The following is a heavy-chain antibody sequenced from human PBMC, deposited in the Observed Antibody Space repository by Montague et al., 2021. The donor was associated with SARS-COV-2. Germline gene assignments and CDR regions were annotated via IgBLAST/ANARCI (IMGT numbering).Heavy chain of an antibody. CDR1: GGSISSYY. CDR3: ARAAGYNWNYGYNWFDP. Sequence: SETLSLTCTVSGGSISSYYWSWIRQPPGKGLEWIGYINYSGSTNYNPSLKSRVTISVDTSKNQFSLKLSSVTAADTAVYYCARAAGYNWNYGYNWFDPWGQGTLVTVSS. J-gene: IGHJ5*02. D-gene: IGHD1-7*01. V-gene: IGHV4-59*01. CDR2: INYSGST.